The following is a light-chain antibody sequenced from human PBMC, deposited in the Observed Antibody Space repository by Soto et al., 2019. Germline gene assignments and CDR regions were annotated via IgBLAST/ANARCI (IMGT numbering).Light chain of an antibody. CDR2: EVT. CDR1: SSDVGGYNS. Sequence: QSALTQPPSASGSPGQSVTISCTGTSSDVGGYNSVSWYQQHPGKAPKLMTYEVTKRPSGVPDRFSGSKSGNTASLTVSGLQAEDEADYYCSSYAGRNNLVFGGGTKLTVL. V-gene: IGLV2-8*01. J-gene: IGLJ2*01. CDR3: SSYAGRNNLV.